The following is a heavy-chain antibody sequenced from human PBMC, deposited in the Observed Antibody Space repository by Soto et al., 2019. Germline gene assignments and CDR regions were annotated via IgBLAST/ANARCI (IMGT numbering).Heavy chain of an antibody. D-gene: IGHD6-13*01. J-gene: IGHJ6*02. CDR3: ARGSYSSSWPPYYYGMDV. V-gene: IGHV3-21*01. CDR1: GFTFSSYS. CDR2: ISSSSSYI. Sequence: PGGSLRLSCAASGFTFSSYSMNWVRQAPGKGLEWVSSISSSSSYIYYADSVKGRFTISRDNAKNSLYLQMNSLRAEDTAVYHCARGSYSSSWPPYYYGMDVWGQGTTVTVSS.